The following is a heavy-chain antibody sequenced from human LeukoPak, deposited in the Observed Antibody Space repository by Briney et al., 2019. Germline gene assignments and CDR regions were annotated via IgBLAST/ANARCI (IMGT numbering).Heavy chain of an antibody. Sequence: GASVKVSCKASGYTFTGYYMHWVRQAPGQGLEWMGWINPNSGGTNYAQKFQGRVTMTRDTSISTAYMELSRLRSDDTAVYYCARDYYGSGGYYLGLYYGMDVWGQGTTVTVSS. D-gene: IGHD3-10*01. CDR1: GYTFTGYY. J-gene: IGHJ6*02. V-gene: IGHV1-2*02. CDR2: INPNSGGT. CDR3: ARDYYGSGGYYLGLYYGMDV.